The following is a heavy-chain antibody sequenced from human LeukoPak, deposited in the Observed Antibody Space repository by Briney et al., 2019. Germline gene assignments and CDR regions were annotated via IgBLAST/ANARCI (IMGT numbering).Heavy chain of an antibody. CDR1: GFTFSSYW. CDR3: ARDLMAMTTVRHTDYYYYGMDV. J-gene: IGHJ6*02. D-gene: IGHD4-17*01. CDR2: IKQDGSQK. V-gene: IGHV3-7*01. Sequence: GGSLRLSCAASGFTFSSYWMTWVRQAPGKGLKWVANIKQDGSQKYYVDSVKGRLTISRDNAKNSVYLQVNSLRVEDTAVYYCARDLMAMTTVRHTDYYYYGMDVWGQGTTVTVSS.